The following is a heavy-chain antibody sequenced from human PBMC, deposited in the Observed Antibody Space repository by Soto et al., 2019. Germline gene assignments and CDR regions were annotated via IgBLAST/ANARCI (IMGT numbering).Heavy chain of an antibody. CDR3: AKRAVVGAARYFDY. D-gene: IGHD2-15*01. J-gene: IGHJ4*02. V-gene: IGHV3-23*01. Sequence: WGSLRLSCASSGFTFSSYAMSWVRQAPGKGLEWVSAISVSGGSTYYPDSVKGRFTISRDNSKNTLYLQMNSLRVEDTAVYYCAKRAVVGAARYFDYWGLGTLVTVSS. CDR1: GFTFSSYA. CDR2: ISVSGGST.